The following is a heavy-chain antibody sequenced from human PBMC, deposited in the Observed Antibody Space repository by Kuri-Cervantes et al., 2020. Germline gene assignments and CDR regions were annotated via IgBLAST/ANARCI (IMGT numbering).Heavy chain of an antibody. CDR3: ARVVITFGGVIVYDAFDI. D-gene: IGHD3-16*02. Sequence: ASVKVSCKVSGYTLIELSMHWVRQAPGKGLEWMGGFDPEDGETIYAQKFQGRVTMTEDTSTDTAYMELSSLRSDDTAVYYCARVVITFGGVIVYDAFDIWGQGTMVTVSS. V-gene: IGHV1-24*01. CDR2: FDPEDGET. J-gene: IGHJ3*02. CDR1: GYTLIELS.